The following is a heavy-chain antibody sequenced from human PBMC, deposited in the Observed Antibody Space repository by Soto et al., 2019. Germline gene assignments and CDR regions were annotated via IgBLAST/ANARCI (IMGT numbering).Heavy chain of an antibody. V-gene: IGHV4-59*01. CDR2: IYYSGST. Sequence: SETLSLTCTVSGGSISSYYWSWIRQPPGKGLEWIGYIYYSGSTNYNPSLKSRVTISVDTSKNQFSLKLSSVTAADTAVYYCARIHDYGDYFDYWGQGTLVTVSS. J-gene: IGHJ4*02. CDR3: ARIHDYGDYFDY. D-gene: IGHD4-17*01. CDR1: GGSISSYY.